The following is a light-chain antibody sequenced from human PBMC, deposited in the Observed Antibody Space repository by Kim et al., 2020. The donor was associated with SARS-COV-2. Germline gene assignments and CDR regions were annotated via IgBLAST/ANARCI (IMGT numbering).Light chain of an antibody. J-gene: IGLJ3*02. Sequence: GKTVTSSCTRSSGSIASDFVQWYQQRPGSVPTTVIYEDNERPSGVPDRFSGSLDSSSNSASLTISGLKTEDEADYYCQSYDGSNWVFGGGTKLTVL. CDR1: SGSIASDF. V-gene: IGLV6-57*03. CDR3: QSYDGSNWV. CDR2: EDN.